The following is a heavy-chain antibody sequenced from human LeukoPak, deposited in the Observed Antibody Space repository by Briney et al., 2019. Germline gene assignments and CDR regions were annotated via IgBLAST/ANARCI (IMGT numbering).Heavy chain of an antibody. CDR3: ARSRGLGLHYYYYMDV. CDR1: GFTFSGYA. Sequence: LTGGSLRLSCAASGFTFSGYAMHWVRQAPGKGLEYVSTISSNGGNTYYANSMKGRFTISRDNSKNTLSLQMGSLRAEDMAVYYCARSRGLGLHYYYYMDVWGKGTTVTVSS. D-gene: IGHD3-10*01. V-gene: IGHV3-64*01. CDR2: ISSNGGNT. J-gene: IGHJ6*03.